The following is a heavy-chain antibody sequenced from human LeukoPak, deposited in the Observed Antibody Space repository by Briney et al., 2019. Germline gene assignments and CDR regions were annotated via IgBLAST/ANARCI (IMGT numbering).Heavy chain of an antibody. Sequence: SETLSLTCTVSGGSISSGSYYWSWIRQPAGKGLEWMGRIYTSGSTNYNPSLKSRATISVDTSKNQFSLKLSSVTAADTAVYYCARALGGYFDYWGQGTLVTVSS. CDR3: ARALGGYFDY. V-gene: IGHV4-61*02. CDR1: GGSISSGSYY. CDR2: IYTSGST. D-gene: IGHD3-16*01. J-gene: IGHJ4*02.